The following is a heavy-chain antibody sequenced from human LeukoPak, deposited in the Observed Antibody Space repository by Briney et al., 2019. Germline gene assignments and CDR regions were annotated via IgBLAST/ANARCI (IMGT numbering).Heavy chain of an antibody. CDR3: ARVEVRGQRGYYYYMDV. Sequence: ASVKVSFKASGYTFTSYGISWVRQAPGQGLEWMGWISAYNGNTNYAQKLQGRVTMTTDTSTSTAYMELRSLRSEDPAVYYCARVEVRGQRGYYYYMDVWGKGTTVTISS. CDR2: ISAYNGNT. CDR1: GYTFTSYG. V-gene: IGHV1-18*01. D-gene: IGHD3-10*01. J-gene: IGHJ6*03.